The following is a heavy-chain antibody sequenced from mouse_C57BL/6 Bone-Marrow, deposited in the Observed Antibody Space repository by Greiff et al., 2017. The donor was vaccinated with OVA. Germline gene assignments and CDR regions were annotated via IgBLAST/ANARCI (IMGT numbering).Heavy chain of an antibody. CDR3: ARDAALTGRHWYFDV. D-gene: IGHD4-1*01. J-gene: IGHJ1*03. Sequence: EVQLVESGGGLVKPGGSLKLSCAASGFTFSSYAMSWVRQTPEKRLEWVATISDGGSYTYYPDNVKGRFTISRDNAKNNLYLQMSHLKSEDTAMYYCARDAALTGRHWYFDVWGTGTTVTVSS. CDR1: GFTFSSYA. CDR2: ISDGGSYT. V-gene: IGHV5-4*01.